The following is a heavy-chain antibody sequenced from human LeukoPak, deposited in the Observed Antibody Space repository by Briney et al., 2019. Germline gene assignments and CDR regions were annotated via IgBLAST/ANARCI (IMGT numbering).Heavy chain of an antibody. CDR2: MNPNSGNT. CDR3: ARLRYGSGSYYRYYYYYYMDV. D-gene: IGHD3-10*01. CDR1: GYTFTSYD. J-gene: IGHJ6*03. V-gene: IGHV1-8*01. Sequence: GASVKVSCKASGYTFTSYDINWVRQATGQGLEWMGWMNPNSGNTGYAQKFQGRVTMTRNTSISTAYMELSSLRSEDTAVYYCARLRYGSGSYYRYYYYYYMDVWGKGTTVTISS.